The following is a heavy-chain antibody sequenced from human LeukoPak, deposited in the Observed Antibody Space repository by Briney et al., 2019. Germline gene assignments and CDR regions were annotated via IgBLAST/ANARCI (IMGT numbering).Heavy chain of an antibody. D-gene: IGHD2-21*02. CDR3: AKDSGKGNDFFDY. V-gene: IGHV3-43*01. CDR1: GFTFDDYT. CDR2: ISWDGGRA. Sequence: PGGSLRLSCAASGFTFDDYTMHWVRQAPGKGLEWVSLISWDGGRAYYAGSVKGRFTISRDNTKKSFYLQMNLVTTEDTAFYYCAKDSGKGNDFFDYWGQGTLVSVSS. J-gene: IGHJ4*02.